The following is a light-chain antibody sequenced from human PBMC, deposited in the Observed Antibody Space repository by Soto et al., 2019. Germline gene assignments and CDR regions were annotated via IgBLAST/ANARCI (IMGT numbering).Light chain of an antibody. CDR1: QAIGVY. CDR3: QKYNSAPLT. CDR2: AAS. V-gene: IGKV1-27*01. Sequence: DIQVTQSPSSLSASLGDRGTITCRANQAIGVYLAWFQQQPGKVPKLLIYAASALQSGVPSRFSGSGSGKYFTLTISSLPPEDIATYHCQKYNSAPLTFGGGNKVEI. J-gene: IGKJ4*01.